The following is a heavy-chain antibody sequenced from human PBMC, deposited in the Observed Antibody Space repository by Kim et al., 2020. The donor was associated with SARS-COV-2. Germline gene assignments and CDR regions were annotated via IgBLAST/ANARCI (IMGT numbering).Heavy chain of an antibody. D-gene: IGHD3-22*01. Sequence: SETLSLTCTVSGYSISSGYYWGWIRQPPGKGLEWIGSIYHSGSTYYNPSLKSRVTISVDTSKNQFSLKLSSVTAADTAVYYCARDCGEGTMIVPHYYYYYGMDVWGQGTTVTVSS. J-gene: IGHJ6*02. CDR1: GYSISSGYY. CDR3: ARDCGEGTMIVPHYYYYYGMDV. V-gene: IGHV4-38-2*02. CDR2: IYHSGST.